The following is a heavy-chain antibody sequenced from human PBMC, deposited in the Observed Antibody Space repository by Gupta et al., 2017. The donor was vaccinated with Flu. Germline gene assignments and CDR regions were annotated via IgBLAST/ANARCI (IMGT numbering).Heavy chain of an antibody. CDR2: FSNSGST. CDR3: ASRSSRYFVCDI. V-gene: IGHV4-39*01. Sequence: TSNSHYWGWISQPPGKGLEWIGSFSNSGSTYYKASLKSRVIISADTSQNQFSLRLSSVTAADTAIYYCASRSSRYFVCDIWGRGTPVTVSS. D-gene: IGHD2-2*01. CDR1: TSNSHY. J-gene: IGHJ3*02.